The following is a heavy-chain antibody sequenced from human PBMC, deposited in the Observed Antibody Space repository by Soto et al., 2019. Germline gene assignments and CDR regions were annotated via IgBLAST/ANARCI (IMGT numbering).Heavy chain of an antibody. D-gene: IGHD6-13*01. Sequence: PSETLSLTCTVSGGSISSYYLSWIRQPPGKGLEWIGYIYYSGSTNYNPSLKSRVTISVDTSKNQFSLKLSSVTAADTAVYYCARASSWYWGMDAFDIWGQGTMVTVSS. CDR1: GGSISSYY. J-gene: IGHJ3*02. V-gene: IGHV4-59*01. CDR2: IYYSGST. CDR3: ARASSWYWGMDAFDI.